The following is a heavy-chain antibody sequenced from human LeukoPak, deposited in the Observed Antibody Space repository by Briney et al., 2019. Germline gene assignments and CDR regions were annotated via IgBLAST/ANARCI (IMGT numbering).Heavy chain of an antibody. Sequence: GGFLRLSCAASGFTFSDYYMSWIRQAPGKGLEWVSYISSSGSTIYYADSVKGRFTISRDNAKNSLYLQMNSLRAEDTAVYYCARDTTPPYSSSWYTEPADYWGQGTLVTVSS. J-gene: IGHJ4*02. CDR1: GFTFSDYY. CDR2: ISSSGSTI. V-gene: IGHV3-11*01. D-gene: IGHD6-13*01. CDR3: ARDTTPPYSSSWYTEPADY.